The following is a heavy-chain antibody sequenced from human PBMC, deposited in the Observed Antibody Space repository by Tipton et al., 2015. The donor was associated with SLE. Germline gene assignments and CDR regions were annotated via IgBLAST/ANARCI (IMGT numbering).Heavy chain of an antibody. Sequence: TLSLTCTVSGGTISSRAYYWSWIRHHPGKGLEWIGYINYSGTTYYNPPLRSRITISVDTSKNQFSLKVTSVTAADTGVYFCARGGGVDIDQGSTYYLGLDVWGQGTTVTVSS. CDR1: GGTISSRAYY. J-gene: IGHJ6*02. CDR3: ARGGGVDIDQGSTYYLGLDV. D-gene: IGHD3-10*01. V-gene: IGHV4-31*03. CDR2: INYSGTT.